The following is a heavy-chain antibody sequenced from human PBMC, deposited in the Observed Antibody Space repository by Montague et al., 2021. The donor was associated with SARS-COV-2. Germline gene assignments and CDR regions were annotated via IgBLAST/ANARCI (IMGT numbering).Heavy chain of an antibody. V-gene: IGHV4-61*02. CDR1: GGSISSGSYY. J-gene: IGHJ4*02. CDR2: IYISGST. CDR3: ARDVAVAGPFDY. D-gene: IGHD6-19*01. Sequence: TLSLTCTVSGGSISSGSYYWSWIRQPAGKGLEWIGRIYISGSTNYXXXLKSRVTISVDTSKNQFSLKLSSVTAADTAVYYCARDVAVAGPFDYWGQGTLVTVSS.